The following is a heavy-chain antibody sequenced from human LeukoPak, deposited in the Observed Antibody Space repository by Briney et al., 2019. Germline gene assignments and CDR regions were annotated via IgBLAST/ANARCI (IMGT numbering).Heavy chain of an antibody. J-gene: IGHJ5*02. Sequence: GGSLRLSCAASGFIFTSYWMSWVRQTPEKGLEWVANMKPDGSEKYYVDSVKGRFTISRDNAKNSVYLQMNSLRVEDTAVYYCARSTSISPNYFDPWGQGTLVTVSS. V-gene: IGHV3-7*01. CDR1: GFIFTSYW. D-gene: IGHD1-14*01. CDR2: MKPDGSEK. CDR3: ARSTSISPNYFDP.